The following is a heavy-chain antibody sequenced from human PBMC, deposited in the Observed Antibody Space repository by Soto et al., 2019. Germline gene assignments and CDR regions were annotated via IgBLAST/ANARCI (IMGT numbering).Heavy chain of an antibody. D-gene: IGHD3-9*01. J-gene: IGHJ4*02. CDR2: ISGSGGST. CDR3: EIGGRYFDWSYYFDY. V-gene: IGHV3-23*01. CDR1: GFTFSSYA. Sequence: EVQLLESGGGLVQPGGSLRLSCAASGFTFSSYAMSWVRQAPGKGLEWVSAISGSGGSTYYADSVKGRFTISRDNSKNTLYLQMNSLRAEDTAVYYCEIGGRYFDWSYYFDYWGQGTLVTVSS.